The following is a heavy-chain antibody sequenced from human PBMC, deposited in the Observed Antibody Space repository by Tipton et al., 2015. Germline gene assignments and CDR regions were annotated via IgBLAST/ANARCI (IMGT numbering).Heavy chain of an antibody. CDR3: ACQDYDSLTRDYQTVDY. V-gene: IGHV4-34*12. D-gene: IGHD3-9*01. CDR2: FFHSGNT. CDR1: GGSFSGYY. J-gene: IGHJ4*02. Sequence: TLSLTCAVYGGSFSGYYWSWIRQPPGKGLEWIGSFFHSGNTFHNPSLRSRVIISVDTSKNQFSLKLTSVTAADTAVYYCACQDYDSLTRDYQTVDYWGQGTLVTVSS.